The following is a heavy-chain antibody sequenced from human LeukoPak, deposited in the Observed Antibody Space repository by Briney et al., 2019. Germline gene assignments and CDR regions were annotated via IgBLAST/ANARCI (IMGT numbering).Heavy chain of an antibody. J-gene: IGHJ4*02. D-gene: IGHD3-16*02. CDR2: ISGSGGST. Sequence: GRSLRLSCAASGFTFSSYGMSWVRQAPGKGLEWVSAISGSGGSTYYADSVKGRFTISRDNSKNTLYLQMNSLRAEDTAVYYCAKVNYDYVWGSYRLLYRYYFDYWGQGTLVTVSS. V-gene: IGHV3-23*01. CDR1: GFTFSSYG. CDR3: AKVNYDYVWGSYRLLYRYYFDY.